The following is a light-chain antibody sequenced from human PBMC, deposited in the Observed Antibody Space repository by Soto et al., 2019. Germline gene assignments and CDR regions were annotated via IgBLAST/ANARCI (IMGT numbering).Light chain of an antibody. J-gene: IGKJ1*01. CDR3: QQYNKWPRT. Sequence: EIFMTQSPGALSLSLGERATLSCRASQSVSSKLAWYQQKPGQPPRLLIHGASTRATGVPARFSGSGSGTEFTLTISSLQSEDFAVYYCQQYNKWPRTFGQGTKVEI. CDR2: GAS. V-gene: IGKV3-15*01. CDR1: QSVSSK.